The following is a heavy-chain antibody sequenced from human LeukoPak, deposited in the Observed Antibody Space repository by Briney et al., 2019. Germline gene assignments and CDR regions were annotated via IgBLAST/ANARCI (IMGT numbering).Heavy chain of an antibody. CDR1: GDTFTSDV. Sequence: ASVKVSCKASGDTFTSDVINWVRHATGQGLELMGWMNPNSGNTGYAQKFQGRVTMTRNTSIGTAYMELSSLRSEDTAVYYCASQRQGYDYVWGSYRDSYPFDYWGQGTLVTVSS. D-gene: IGHD3-16*02. V-gene: IGHV1-8*01. J-gene: IGHJ4*02. CDR3: ASQRQGYDYVWGSYRDSYPFDY. CDR2: MNPNSGNT.